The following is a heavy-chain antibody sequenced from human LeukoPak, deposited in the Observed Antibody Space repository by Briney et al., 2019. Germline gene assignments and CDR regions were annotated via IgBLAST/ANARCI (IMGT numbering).Heavy chain of an antibody. CDR1: GFTFSSYW. CDR3: AKGAGGRLIYYYYMDV. Sequence: PGGSLRLSCAASGFTFSSYWMSWVRQAPGKGLEWVSGITWNSDNIEYADSVKGRFTISRDNAKNSLYLQMNSLRAEDMALYYCAKGAGGRLIYYYYMDVWGKGTTVTVSS. D-gene: IGHD1-26*01. V-gene: IGHV3-9*03. J-gene: IGHJ6*03. CDR2: ITWNSDNI.